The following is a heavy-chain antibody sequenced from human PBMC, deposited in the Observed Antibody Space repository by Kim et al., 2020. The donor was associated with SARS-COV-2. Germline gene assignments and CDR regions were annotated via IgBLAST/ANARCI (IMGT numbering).Heavy chain of an antibody. D-gene: IGHD4-4*01. J-gene: IGHJ6*02. Sequence: ASVKVSCKASGYTFTGYYMHWVRQAPGQGLEWMGRINPNSGGTNYAQKFQGRVTMTRDTSISTAYMELSRLRSDDTAVYYCAGTVTPYYYGMDVWGQGTTVTVSS. CDR2: INPNSGGT. CDR3: AGTVTPYYYGMDV. CDR1: GYTFTGYY. V-gene: IGHV1-2*06.